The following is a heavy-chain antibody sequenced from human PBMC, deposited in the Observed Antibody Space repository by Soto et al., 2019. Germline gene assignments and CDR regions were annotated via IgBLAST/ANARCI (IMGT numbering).Heavy chain of an antibody. J-gene: IGHJ4*02. CDR2: ISGGGPFA. CDR1: GLTFSDYY. D-gene: IGHD4-17*01. CDR3: ARGHTTVRRAYFEC. V-gene: IGHV3-11*04. Sequence: GGSLRLSCAVSGLTFSDYYMTWFRQAPGKGLEWVSYISGGGPFAVYADSLRGRFAILRDNAKSSVYLQITSLRADHSAVYYCARGHTTVRRAYFECCRRGTVVTACS.